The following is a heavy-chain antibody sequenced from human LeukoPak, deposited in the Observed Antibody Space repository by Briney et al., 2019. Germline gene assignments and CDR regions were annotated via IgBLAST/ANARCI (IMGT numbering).Heavy chain of an antibody. CDR2: ISSSSTYI. CDR1: GFTFSNYG. V-gene: IGHV3-21*01. Sequence: GVSLTLSCAASGFTFSNYGMNWVRQAPGKGLEWVSSISSSSTYIYYAASVKGRFTISRDNAKNSLYLQMNSLTAEDTAVYYCARESFAARWDWGQGTLVTVSS. CDR3: ARESFAARWD. J-gene: IGHJ4*02. D-gene: IGHD6-6*01.